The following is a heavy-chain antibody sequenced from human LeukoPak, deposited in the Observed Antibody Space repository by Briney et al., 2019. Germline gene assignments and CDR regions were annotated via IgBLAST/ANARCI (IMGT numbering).Heavy chain of an antibody. V-gene: IGHV3-13*01. CDR1: GFTFSSYD. CDR2: IGTAGDT. J-gene: IGHJ4*02. D-gene: IGHD3-16*01. CDR3: ARGVVGAGGGFDY. Sequence: PGGSLRLSCAASGFTFSSYDMHWVRQATGKGLERVSAIGTAGDTYYPGSVKGRFTISRENAKNSLYLQMNSLRAGDTAVYYCARGVVGAGGGFDYWGQGTLVTVSS.